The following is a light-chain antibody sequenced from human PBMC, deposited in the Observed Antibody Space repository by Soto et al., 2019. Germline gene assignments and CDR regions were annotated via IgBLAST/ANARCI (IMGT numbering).Light chain of an antibody. CDR2: DAS. CDR1: QSISRY. J-gene: IGKJ3*01. Sequence: EIVLTQSPATLSLSPGERATLSCRASQSISRYLAWYQQKPGQAPRLLIYDASNRATGIPARFSGSGSGTDFTLTISRLEPEDFAVYYCPQYGSLGPRSTVDI. CDR3: PQYGS. V-gene: IGKV3-11*01.